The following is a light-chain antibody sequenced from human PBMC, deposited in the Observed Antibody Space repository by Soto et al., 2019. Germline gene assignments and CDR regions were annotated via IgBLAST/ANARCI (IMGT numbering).Light chain of an antibody. Sequence: EIVLTQSPATLSLSPGERATLSCRASQSVSSYLAWYQQKPGQAPRLLIYDASNRATGIPARFSGSGSGTDFTLTISRLEPDDFAVYYCQQRSNWPLTFGRGTKVEIK. CDR3: QQRSNWPLT. J-gene: IGKJ4*01. CDR2: DAS. V-gene: IGKV3-11*01. CDR1: QSVSSY.